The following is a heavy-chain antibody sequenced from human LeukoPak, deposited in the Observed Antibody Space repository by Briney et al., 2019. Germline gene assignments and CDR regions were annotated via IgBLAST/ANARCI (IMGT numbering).Heavy chain of an antibody. D-gene: IGHD5-18*01. V-gene: IGHV1-2*06. CDR2: INPNSGGT. J-gene: IGHJ4*02. Sequence: ASVKVSCKASGYTFTGYYMHWVRQAPGQGLEWMGRINPNSGGTNYAQKFQGRVTLTRDTSISTAYMELSRLRSDDTAVYYCAREGVTTRYYFDYWGQGTLVTVSS. CDR3: AREGVTTRYYFDY. CDR1: GYTFTGYY.